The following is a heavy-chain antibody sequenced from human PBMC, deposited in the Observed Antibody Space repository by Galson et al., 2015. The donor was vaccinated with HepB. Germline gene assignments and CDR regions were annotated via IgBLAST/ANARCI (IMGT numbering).Heavy chain of an antibody. CDR3: VRQYDSSGYYFY. Sequence: SVKASCKASGGIFTTYTLSWVRQALGQGLEWMGGIIPIFGSANYAQKFQGRVTITADKSTSTTYMELRRLRFEDTAVYYCVRQYDSSGYYFYWGQGTLVTVSS. CDR1: GGIFTTYT. CDR2: IIPIFGSA. J-gene: IGHJ4*02. D-gene: IGHD3-22*01. V-gene: IGHV1-69*06.